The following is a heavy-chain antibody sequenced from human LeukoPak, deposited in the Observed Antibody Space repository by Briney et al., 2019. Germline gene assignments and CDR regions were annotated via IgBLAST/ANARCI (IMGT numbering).Heavy chain of an antibody. Sequence: GRSLRLSCAASGFTFSSYGMHWVRQAPGKGLEWVAVISYDGSNKYYADSVKGRFTISRDNSKNTLYLQMNSLRAEDTAVYYCAKGPLRVLRFLEWLVEEIDYWGQGTLVTVSS. CDR1: GFTFSSYG. CDR2: ISYDGSNK. V-gene: IGHV3-30*18. D-gene: IGHD3-3*01. CDR3: AKGPLRVLRFLEWLVEEIDY. J-gene: IGHJ4*02.